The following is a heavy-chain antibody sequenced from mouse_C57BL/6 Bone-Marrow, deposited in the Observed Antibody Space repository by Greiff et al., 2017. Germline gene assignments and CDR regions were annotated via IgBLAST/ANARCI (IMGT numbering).Heavy chain of an antibody. CDR1: GFTFSSYG. D-gene: IGHD2-4*01. CDR2: ISSGGSYT. CDR3: ARQYDYDGLYYAMDY. J-gene: IGHJ4*01. V-gene: IGHV5-6*01. Sequence: EVQVVESGGDLVKPGGSLKLSCAASGFTFSSYGMSWVRQTPDKRLEWVATISSGGSYTYYPDSVKGRFTISRDNAKNTLYLQMSSLKSEDTAMYYCARQYDYDGLYYAMDYWGQGTSVTVSS.